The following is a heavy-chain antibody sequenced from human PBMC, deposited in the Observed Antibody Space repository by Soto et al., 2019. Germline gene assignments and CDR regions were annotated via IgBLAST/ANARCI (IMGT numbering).Heavy chain of an antibody. J-gene: IGHJ6*02. CDR1: GGSITSGGYF. CDR2: VHSTGGT. Sequence: SETLSLTCTVSGGSITSGGYFWDWIRQPPGKGLGWIGTVHSTGGTYYSPSLRSRVTIYVDTSKNLFSLKMTSASATDTAVYFCPKREDSSRFGGLDIWGRGTAVTVSS. CDR3: PKREDSSRFGGLDI. D-gene: IGHD3-3*01. V-gene: IGHV4-39*01.